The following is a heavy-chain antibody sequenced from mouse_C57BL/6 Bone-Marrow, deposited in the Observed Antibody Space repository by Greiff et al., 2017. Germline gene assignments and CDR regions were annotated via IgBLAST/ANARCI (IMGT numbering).Heavy chain of an antibody. J-gene: IGHJ3*01. V-gene: IGHV1-9*01. Sequence: LVKPGASVKLSCKATGYTFTGYWIEWVKQRPGHGLEWIGEILPGSGSTNYNEKFKGKATFTADTSSNTAYMQLSSLTTEDSAIYYCARFHYYGSSDPFAYWGQGTLVTVSA. CDR1: GYTFTGYW. CDR3: ARFHYYGSSDPFAY. CDR2: ILPGSGST. D-gene: IGHD1-1*01.